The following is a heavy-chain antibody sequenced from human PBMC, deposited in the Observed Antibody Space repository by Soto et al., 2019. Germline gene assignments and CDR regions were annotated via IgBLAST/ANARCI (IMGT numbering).Heavy chain of an antibody. J-gene: IGHJ4*02. CDR2: ISSSSYI. D-gene: IGHD2-15*01. CDR1: GFTFSSYS. Sequence: PGGSLRLSCAASGFTFSSYSMNWVRQAPGKGLEWVSSISSSSYIYYADSVKGRFTISRDNAKNSLYLQMNSLRAEDTAVYYCARDPRMVAATSIPFDDWGQGTLVTVSS. CDR3: ARDPRMVAATSIPFDD. V-gene: IGHV3-21*01.